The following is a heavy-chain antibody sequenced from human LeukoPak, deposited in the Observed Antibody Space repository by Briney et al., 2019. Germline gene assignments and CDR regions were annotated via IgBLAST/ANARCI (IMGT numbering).Heavy chain of an antibody. CDR3: ARDEAVAGRNFDY. V-gene: IGHV1-2*02. J-gene: IGHJ4*02. Sequence: ASVKVSCKASGYTFTGYYMHWVGQAPGKGLEWMGWINPNSGGTNYAQKFQGRVTMTRDTSISTAYMELSRLRSDDTAVYYCARDEAVAGRNFDYWGQGTLVTVSS. CDR2: INPNSGGT. D-gene: IGHD6-19*01. CDR1: GYTFTGYY.